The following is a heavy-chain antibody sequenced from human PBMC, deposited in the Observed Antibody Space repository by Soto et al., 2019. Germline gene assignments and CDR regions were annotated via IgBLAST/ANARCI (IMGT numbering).Heavy chain of an antibody. Sequence: SVTVSCKASGGTFSSYAISWVRLAPGQGLEWMGGIIPIFGTANYAQKFQGRVTITADESTSTAYTELSSLRSEDTAVYYCARGEKGGVFPQAYGMDVWGQGTTVTVSS. J-gene: IGHJ6*02. D-gene: IGHD1-26*01. CDR1: GGTFSSYA. CDR2: IIPIFGTA. CDR3: ARGEKGGVFPQAYGMDV. V-gene: IGHV1-69*13.